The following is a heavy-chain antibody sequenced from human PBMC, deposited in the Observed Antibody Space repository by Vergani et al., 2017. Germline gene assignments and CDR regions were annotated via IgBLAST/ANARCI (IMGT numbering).Heavy chain of an antibody. CDR3: ARSSLVATINHYYYYYGMDV. CDR1: GFTFSSYS. CDR2: ISSSSSYI. Sequence: EVQLVESGGGLVKPGGSLRLSCAASGFTFSSYSMNWVRQAPGKGLEWVSSISSSSSYIYYADSVKGRLTISRDNAKNSLYLQMNSLRAEDTAVYYCARSSLVATINHYYYYYGMDVWGQGTTVTVSS. J-gene: IGHJ6*02. V-gene: IGHV3-21*01. D-gene: IGHD5-12*01.